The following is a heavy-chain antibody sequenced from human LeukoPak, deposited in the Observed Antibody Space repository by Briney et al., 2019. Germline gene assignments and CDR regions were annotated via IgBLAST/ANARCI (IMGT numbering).Heavy chain of an antibody. V-gene: IGHV1-69*05. Sequence: SVKVSCKASGGTFSSYAISWVRQAPGQGLEWMGGIIPIFGTANYAQKFQGRVTITTDESTSTAYMELSSLRSEGTAVYYCARELYCSSTSRYSSFDYWGQGTLVTVSS. J-gene: IGHJ4*02. CDR2: IIPIFGTA. D-gene: IGHD2-2*01. CDR1: GGTFSSYA. CDR3: ARELYCSSTSRYSSFDY.